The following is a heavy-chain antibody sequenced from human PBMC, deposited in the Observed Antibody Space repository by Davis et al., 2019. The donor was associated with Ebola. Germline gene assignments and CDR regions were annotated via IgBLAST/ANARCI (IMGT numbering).Heavy chain of an antibody. CDR1: GFTFSSYA. CDR3: AKVYDFWGLDGMDV. J-gene: IGHJ6*02. CDR2: ISGSGGST. Sequence: GGSLRLSCAASGFTFSSYAMSWVRQAPGKGLAWVSAISGSGGSTYYADSVKGRFTISRDNSKNTLYLQMNSLRAEDTAVYYCAKVYDFWGLDGMDVWGQGTTVTVSS. V-gene: IGHV3-23*01. D-gene: IGHD3-3*01.